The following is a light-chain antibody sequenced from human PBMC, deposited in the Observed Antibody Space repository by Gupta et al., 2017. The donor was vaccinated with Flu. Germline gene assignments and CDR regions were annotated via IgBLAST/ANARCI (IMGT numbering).Light chain of an antibody. CDR3: CSYTTAMTYV. V-gene: IGLV2-23*02. CDR1: SSDVGAYTL. J-gene: IGLJ1*01. CDR2: EVV. Sequence: QSALTQPASVSGSPGQSITISCTGTSSDVGAYTLVSWYQQDPGKAPRLIISEVVKRASGVSTRFSASKSGNTASLTISGLQAEDAADYYCCSYTTAMTYVFGPGTKVTVL.